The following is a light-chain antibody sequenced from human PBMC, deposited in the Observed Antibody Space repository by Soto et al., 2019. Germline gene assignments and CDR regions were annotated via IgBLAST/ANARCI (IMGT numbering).Light chain of an antibody. J-gene: IGKJ2*01. CDR1: QSVNSIY. CDR3: QQYSGSPYT. V-gene: IGKV3-20*01. CDR2: DAS. Sequence: EIVLTQSPGTLSLSPGERATLSCRASQSVNSIYLSWYQQTPGPAPRLLIFDASSSATGIPDRFSGSWAGTYFTITISRLEHEDSAVYYWQQYSGSPYTFGQGTKLEIK.